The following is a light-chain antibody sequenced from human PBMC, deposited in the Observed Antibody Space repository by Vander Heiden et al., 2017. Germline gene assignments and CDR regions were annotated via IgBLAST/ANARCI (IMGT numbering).Light chain of an antibody. CDR2: SNN. CDR1: SSNIGSNT. J-gene: IGLJ1*01. V-gene: IGLV1-44*01. CDR3: AAWDDSMNGNYV. Sequence: QSVLTQPPSASGTPGQRVTISCSGSSSNIGSNTVNWYQQHPGTAPQLLIYSNNQRPSGVPGRFSGSKSGTSASLAISGLQSEDEADYYCAAWDDSMNGNYVFGTGTKVTVL.